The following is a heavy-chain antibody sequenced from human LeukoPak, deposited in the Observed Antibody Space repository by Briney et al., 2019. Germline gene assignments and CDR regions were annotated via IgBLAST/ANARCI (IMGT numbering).Heavy chain of an antibody. J-gene: IGHJ4*02. V-gene: IGHV3-30*02. CDR2: IRYDGSNK. CDR3: ARVGRDYSSSSPPDY. CDR1: GFIFSSYG. D-gene: IGHD6-6*01. Sequence: PGGSLRLSCAASGFIFSSYGMHWVRQAPGKGLEWVAFIRYDGSNKYYAESMKGRFTISRDNSKNTLDLQMGSLTIEDTAVYYCARVGRDYSSSSPPDYWGQGTLVTVSS.